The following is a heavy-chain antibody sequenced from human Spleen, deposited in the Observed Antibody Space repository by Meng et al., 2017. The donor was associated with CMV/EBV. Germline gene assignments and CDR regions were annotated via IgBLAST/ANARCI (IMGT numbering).Heavy chain of an antibody. CDR3: ASGGGGTYYDFWSGYSYFDY. D-gene: IGHD3-3*01. CDR2: INPNSGGT. Sequence: ASVKVSCKASGYTFTGYYMHWVRQAPGQGLEWMGWINPNSGGTNYAQKFQGRVTMTRDTSISTAYMELSRLRSDDTAVYYCASGGGGTYYDFWSGYSYFDYWGQETLVTVSS. V-gene: IGHV1-2*02. J-gene: IGHJ4*02. CDR1: GYTFTGYY.